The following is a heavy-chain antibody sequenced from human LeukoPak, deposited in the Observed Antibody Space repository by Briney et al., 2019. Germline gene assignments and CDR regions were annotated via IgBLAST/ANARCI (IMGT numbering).Heavy chain of an antibody. J-gene: IGHJ5*02. CDR2: ISSSSSHT. CDR1: GFTFSDYY. V-gene: IGHV3-11*06. D-gene: IGHD2-15*01. CDR3: ARDASPYCSGGSCYPGWFDP. Sequence: PGGSLRLSCAASGFTFSDYYMSWIRQAPGKGLEWVSYISSSSSHTNYADSVKGRFTISRDNTKNSLYLQMNSLRAEDTAVYYCARDASPYCSGGSCYPGWFDPWGQGTLVTVSS.